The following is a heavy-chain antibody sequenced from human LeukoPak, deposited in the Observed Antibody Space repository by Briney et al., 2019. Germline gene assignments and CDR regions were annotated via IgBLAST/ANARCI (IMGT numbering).Heavy chain of an antibody. Sequence: GGSLRLSCAASGFTFSNYAITWVRQAPGKGLEWVSSISDRGTGTYYADSVKGRFSISRDNSKNTVYLQMNSLRAEDTAVCYCARGMTIPDSWGQGTVLTVSS. CDR2: ISDRGTGT. J-gene: IGHJ4*02. D-gene: IGHD3-10*01. CDR1: GFTFSNYA. V-gene: IGHV3-23*01. CDR3: ARGMTIPDS.